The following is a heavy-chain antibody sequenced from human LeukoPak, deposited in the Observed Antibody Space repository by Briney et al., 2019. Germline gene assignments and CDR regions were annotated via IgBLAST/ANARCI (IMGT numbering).Heavy chain of an antibody. CDR1: GFTFSSYG. Sequence: GGSLRLSCAASGFTFSSYGMHWVRQAPGEGLEWVAVIWYGGSNKYYADSVTGRFTISRDNSKNTLYLQMNSLRAEDTAVYYCARDYTGYFDYWGQGTLVTVSS. CDR2: IWYGGSNK. J-gene: IGHJ4*02. V-gene: IGHV3-33*01. CDR3: ARDYTGYFDY. D-gene: IGHD3-10*01.